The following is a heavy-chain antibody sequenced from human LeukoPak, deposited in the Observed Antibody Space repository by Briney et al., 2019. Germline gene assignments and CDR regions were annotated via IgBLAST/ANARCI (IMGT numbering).Heavy chain of an antibody. CDR1: GGSISSSSYY. J-gene: IGHJ4*02. D-gene: IGHD6-13*01. CDR2: IYYSGST. V-gene: IGHV4-39*01. CDR3: ARHAHSCIAANIDY. Sequence: SETLSLTCTVSGGSISSSSYYWGWIRQPPGTGLEWIGSIYYSGSTFYNPSLKSRVTISLDTSKNQFSLRLTSVTAADTAVYYCARHAHSCIAANIDYWGQGTQVTVSS.